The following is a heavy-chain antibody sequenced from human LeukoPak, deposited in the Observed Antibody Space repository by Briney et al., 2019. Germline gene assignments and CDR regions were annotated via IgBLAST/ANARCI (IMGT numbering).Heavy chain of an antibody. J-gene: IGHJ4*02. D-gene: IGHD3-10*01. CDR2: IYYSGST. Sequence: SETLSLTCTVSGGSISSYYWSWIRQPPGKGLEWIGYIYYSGSTYYNPSLKSRVTISVDTSKNQFSLKLSSVTAADTAVYYCARGAVRGVIFVLGYWGQGTLVTVSS. V-gene: IGHV4-59*12. CDR1: GGSISSYY. CDR3: ARGAVRGVIFVLGY.